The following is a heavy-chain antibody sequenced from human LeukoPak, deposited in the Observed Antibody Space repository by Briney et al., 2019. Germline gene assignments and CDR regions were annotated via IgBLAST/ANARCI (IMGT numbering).Heavy chain of an antibody. CDR2: IYYSGST. V-gene: IGHV4-30-4*01. Sequence: SETLSLTCTVSGGSISSGDYYWSWIRHPPGKGLEWIGYIYYSGSTYYNPSLKSRVTISVDTSKNQFSLKLSSVTAADTAVYYCAREFSGYSGYDNYYWYFDLWGRGTLVTVSS. CDR1: GGSISSGDYY. CDR3: AREFSGYSGYDNYYWYFDL. D-gene: IGHD5-12*01. J-gene: IGHJ2*01.